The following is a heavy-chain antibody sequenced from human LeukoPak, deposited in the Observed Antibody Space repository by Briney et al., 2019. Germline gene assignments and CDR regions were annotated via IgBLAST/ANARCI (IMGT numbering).Heavy chain of an antibody. Sequence: AETLSLTCTVSGGSIYSYYWSWIRQPPGKGLEWIGYIYYCGSTNSNPSLKSRVTISVDTSKNQFSLKMSSVAAADTAMYYCASFNFNWYFDLWGRGTLVTVSS. CDR1: GGSIYSYY. J-gene: IGHJ2*01. V-gene: IGHV4-59*01. CDR2: IYYCGST. D-gene: IGHD3-3*01. CDR3: ASFNFNWYFDL.